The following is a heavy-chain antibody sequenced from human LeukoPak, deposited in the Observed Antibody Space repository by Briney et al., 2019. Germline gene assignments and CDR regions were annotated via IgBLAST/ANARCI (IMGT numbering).Heavy chain of an antibody. Sequence: ASVKVSCKASGYTFTSYDINWVRQATGQGLEWMGWMNPNSGNTGYAQKLQGRVTMTRNTSISTAYMELSSLRSEDTAVYYCVRGRVGTAPFDYWGQGTLVTASS. J-gene: IGHJ4*02. CDR3: VRGRVGTAPFDY. CDR2: MNPNSGNT. CDR1: GYTFTSYD. D-gene: IGHD2-15*01. V-gene: IGHV1-8*01.